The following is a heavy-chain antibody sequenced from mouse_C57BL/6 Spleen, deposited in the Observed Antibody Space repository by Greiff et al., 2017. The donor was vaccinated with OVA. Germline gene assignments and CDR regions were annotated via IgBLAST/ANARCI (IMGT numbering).Heavy chain of an antibody. D-gene: IGHD1-1*01. CDR1: GFTFSDYG. J-gene: IGHJ4*01. CDR2: ISNLAYSI. V-gene: IGHV5-15*01. CDR3: ARHYGSSHAMDY. Sequence: EVKLVESGGGLVQPGGSLKLSCAASGFTFSDYGMAWVRQAPRKGPEWVAFISNLAYSIYYADTVTGRFTISRENAKNTLYLEMSSLRSEDTSIYYCARHYGSSHAMDYWGQGTSVTVSS.